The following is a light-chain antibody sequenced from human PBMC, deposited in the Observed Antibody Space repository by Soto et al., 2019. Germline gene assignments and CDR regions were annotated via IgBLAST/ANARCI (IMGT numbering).Light chain of an antibody. CDR2: AAS. Sequence: DIQMTQSPSSVSASVGDRVTITYRASQAISTWLAWYQQKPGKAPKLLIYAASNLQTGVPSRFSGSGSGTDFTLTISSLQPEDFATYYFQQANSFPRTFGQGTKVEIK. CDR3: QQANSFPRT. V-gene: IGKV1D-12*01. J-gene: IGKJ1*01. CDR1: QAISTW.